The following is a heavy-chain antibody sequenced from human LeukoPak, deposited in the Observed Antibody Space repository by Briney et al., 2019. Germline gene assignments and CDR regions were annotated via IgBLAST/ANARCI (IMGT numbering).Heavy chain of an antibody. CDR2: ISYDGSNK. D-gene: IGHD3-22*01. V-gene: IGHV3-30*05. CDR1: GFTFSSYG. J-gene: IGHJ4*02. Sequence: PGGSLRLSCAASGFTFSSYGMHWVRQAPGKGLEWVAVISYDGSNKYYADSVKGRFTISRDNSKNTLYLQMNSLRAEGTAVYYCARDGYYYDSSGYRGHYFDYWGQGTLVTVSS. CDR3: ARDGYYYDSSGYRGHYFDY.